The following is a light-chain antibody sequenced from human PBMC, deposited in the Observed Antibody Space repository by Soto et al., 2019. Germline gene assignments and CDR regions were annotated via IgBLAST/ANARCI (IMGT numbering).Light chain of an antibody. CDR2: DVT. V-gene: IGLV2-11*01. CDR3: CSYAGAYTWM. J-gene: IGLJ3*02. Sequence: QSALTQPRSVSGSPGQSVTISCTGTSSDVGGYDYVSWCQQHPGKAPKLLIYDVTRRPSGVPDRFFGSKSGNTASLTISGLQAEDEADYYCCSYAGAYTWMFGGGTKVTVL. CDR1: SSDVGGYDY.